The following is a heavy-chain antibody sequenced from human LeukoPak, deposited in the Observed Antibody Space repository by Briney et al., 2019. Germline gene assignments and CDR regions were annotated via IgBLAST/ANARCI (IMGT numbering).Heavy chain of an antibody. CDR3: ARGYHTVDI. Sequence: GRSLRLSCAASGFTFSYHGMHWVRQAPGKRLEWVAVIWYDGSNQYYADSVKGRFTISRDNSKNTLYLQMDSLRAEDTAVYYCARGYHTVDIWGQGTMVTVSS. CDR1: GFTFSYHG. CDR2: IWYDGSNQ. J-gene: IGHJ3*02. D-gene: IGHD2-2*01. V-gene: IGHV3-33*01.